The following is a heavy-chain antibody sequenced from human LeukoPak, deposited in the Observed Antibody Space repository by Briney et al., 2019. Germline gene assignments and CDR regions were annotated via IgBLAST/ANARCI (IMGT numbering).Heavy chain of an antibody. CDR2: IYYSGST. Sequence: SETLSLTCTVSGGSISSGDYYWSWIRQPPGKGLEWIGYIYYSGSTYYNPSLKSRVTVSVDTSKNQFSLKLSSVTAADTAVYYCARPKLRQMWYFDLWGRGTLVTVSS. CDR3: ARPKLRQMWYFDL. V-gene: IGHV4-30-4*08. J-gene: IGHJ2*01. D-gene: IGHD5-24*01. CDR1: GGSISSGDYY.